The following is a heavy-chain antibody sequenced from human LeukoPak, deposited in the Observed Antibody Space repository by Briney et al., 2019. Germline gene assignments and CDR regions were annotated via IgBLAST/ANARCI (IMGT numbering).Heavy chain of an antibody. J-gene: IGHJ4*02. D-gene: IGHD2-2*03. V-gene: IGHV4-61*02. CDR2: IYTSGSN. Sequence: SETLSLTCTVSGGSISSGSYYWSWIRQPAGKGLEWIGRIYTSGSNNYNPSLKSRVTISVDTSQNQFTLKLSSVTAAYTAVYYCGLENGWAFFDYWGQGTLVTVSS. CDR1: GGSISSGSYY. CDR3: GLENGWAFFDY.